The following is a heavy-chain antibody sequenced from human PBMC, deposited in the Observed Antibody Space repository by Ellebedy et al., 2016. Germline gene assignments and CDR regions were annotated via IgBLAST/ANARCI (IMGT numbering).Heavy chain of an antibody. J-gene: IGHJ5*02. CDR3: AHTKSFLWFGELLSWFDP. CDR1: GFSLSTSGVG. Sequence: SGPTLVXPTQPLTLTCTFSGFSLSTSGVGVGWIRQPPGKALEWLALIYWDDDKRYSPSLKSRLTITKDTPKNQVVLTMTNMDPVDTATYYCAHTKSFLWFGELLSWFDPWGQGTLVTVSS. D-gene: IGHD3-10*01. CDR2: IYWDDDK. V-gene: IGHV2-5*02.